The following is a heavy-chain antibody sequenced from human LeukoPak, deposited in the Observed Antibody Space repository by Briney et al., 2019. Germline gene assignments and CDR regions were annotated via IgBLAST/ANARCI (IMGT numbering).Heavy chain of an antibody. J-gene: IGHJ4*02. CDR3: ARVVDDAGSDY. Sequence: PGRSLRLPCAASGFTFSSYAMHWVRQAPGKGLEWVAVISYDGSNKYYADSVKGRFTIPRDNSKNTLYLQMNSLRAEDTAVYYCARVVDDAGSDYWGQGTLVTVSS. CDR1: GFTFSSYA. D-gene: IGHD3-10*01. V-gene: IGHV3-30*04. CDR2: ISYDGSNK.